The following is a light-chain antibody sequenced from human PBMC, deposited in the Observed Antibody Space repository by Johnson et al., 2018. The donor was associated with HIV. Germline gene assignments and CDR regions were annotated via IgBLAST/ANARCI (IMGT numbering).Light chain of an antibody. CDR1: SSNIGNNY. Sequence: QSVLTQPPSVSAAPGQKVTISFSGSSSNIGNNYVSWYQQLPGTAPKLLIYDNNKRPSGIPDRFSGSKSGTSATLGITGLQTGDEADYYCGTWDNSLSAGVFGTGTKVTVL. V-gene: IGLV1-51*01. CDR3: GTWDNSLSAGV. J-gene: IGLJ1*01. CDR2: DNN.